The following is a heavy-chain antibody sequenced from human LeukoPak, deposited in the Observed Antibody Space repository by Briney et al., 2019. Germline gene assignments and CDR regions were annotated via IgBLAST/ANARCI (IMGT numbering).Heavy chain of an antibody. J-gene: IGHJ4*02. D-gene: IGHD3-10*01. V-gene: IGHV4-31*03. CDR1: GGSISSGDYY. CDR3: ARGSTLIRGFDY. Sequence: KTSETLSLTCTVSGGSISSGDYYWNWIRQHPEKSLEWIGYIFYSGSAYYNPSLKSRVTISVDTSKNQFSLKLSSVTAADTAVYYCARGSTLIRGFDYWGQGTLATVSS. CDR2: IFYSGSA.